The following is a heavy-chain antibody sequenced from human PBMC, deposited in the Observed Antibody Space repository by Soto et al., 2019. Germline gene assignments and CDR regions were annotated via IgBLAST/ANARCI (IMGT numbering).Heavy chain of an antibody. CDR2: IIPIFGTA. CDR3: AGAPYYYDSSGYYRYFDD. J-gene: IGHJ4*02. Sequence: QVQLVQSGAEVKKPGSSVKVSCKASGGTFSSYAISWVRQAPGQGLEWMGGIIPIFGTANYAQKFQGRVTSTADEPTSTADMELSRLGSEDTAVYYCAGAPYYYDSSGYYRYFDDWGQGTLVTVSS. CDR1: GGTFSSYA. D-gene: IGHD3-22*01. V-gene: IGHV1-69*01.